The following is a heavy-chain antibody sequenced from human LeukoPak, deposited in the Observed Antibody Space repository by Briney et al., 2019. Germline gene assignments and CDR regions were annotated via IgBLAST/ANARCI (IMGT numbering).Heavy chain of an antibody. CDR2: ISSSSSYI. CDR3: AKALWDVYYFDY. CDR1: GLTFSSYS. D-gene: IGHD1-26*01. J-gene: IGHJ4*02. V-gene: IGHV3-21*01. Sequence: PGGSLRLSCAASGLTFSSYSMNWVRQAPGKGLEWVSSISSSSSYIYYADSVKGRFTISRDNSKNTLYLQMNSLRAEDTAVYYCAKALWDVYYFDYWGQGTLVTVSS.